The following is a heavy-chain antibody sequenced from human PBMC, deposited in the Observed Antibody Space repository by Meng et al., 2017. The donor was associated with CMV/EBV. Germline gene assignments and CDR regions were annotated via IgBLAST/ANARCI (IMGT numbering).Heavy chain of an antibody. V-gene: IGHV1-69*02. CDR2: IIPILGIA. Sequence: QVKLVQSGAEVKKPGSSVKVSCKASGGTFSSYTISWVRQAPGQGLEWIGRIIPILGIANYAQKFQGRVTITADKSTITAYMELSSLRSEDTAVYYCARGGGYSYGYEETLDYWGQGTLVTVSS. CDR1: GGTFSSYT. D-gene: IGHD5-18*01. J-gene: IGHJ4*02. CDR3: ARGGGYSYGYEETLDY.